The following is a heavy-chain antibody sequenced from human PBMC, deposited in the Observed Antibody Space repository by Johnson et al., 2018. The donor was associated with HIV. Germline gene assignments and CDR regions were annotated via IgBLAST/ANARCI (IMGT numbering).Heavy chain of an antibody. J-gene: IGHJ3*02. CDR1: GFTFSSYA. V-gene: IGHV3-30*04. Sequence: QVQLVESGGGVVQPGRSLRLSCAASGFTFSSYAMHWVRQAPGKGLEWVAVISYDGSKKYYADSVKGRFTISRDNSKNTLYLQMNSLRAEDTAVYYCAREVPGKAFDIWGQGTMVTVSS. D-gene: IGHD2-2*01. CDR2: ISYDGSKK. CDR3: AREVPGKAFDI.